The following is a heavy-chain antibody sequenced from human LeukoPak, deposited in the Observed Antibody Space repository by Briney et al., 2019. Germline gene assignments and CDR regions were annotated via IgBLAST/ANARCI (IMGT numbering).Heavy chain of an antibody. Sequence: SETLSLTCTVSGGSISSYYWSWIRQPPGKGLEWIGYIYYSGSTNYNPSLKSRVTISVDTSKNQFSLKLSSETAADTAVYYCARLTGAFGAFDIWGQGTMVTVSS. V-gene: IGHV4-59*08. CDR1: GGSISSYY. CDR3: ARLTGAFGAFDI. D-gene: IGHD1-26*01. CDR2: IYYSGST. J-gene: IGHJ3*02.